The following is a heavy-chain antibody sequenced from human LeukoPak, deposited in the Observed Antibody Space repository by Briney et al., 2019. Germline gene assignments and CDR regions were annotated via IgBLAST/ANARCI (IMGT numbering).Heavy chain of an antibody. D-gene: IGHD6-13*01. J-gene: IGHJ4*02. CDR2: ISGSSTST. V-gene: IGHV3-23*01. Sequence: PGGSLRCSCAASGFTFSIYVMTWVRQAPGKGLEWVSGISGSSTSTWYADSVKGRFTISRDNSKNTLYLQMNSLRAEDTAVYYCAKDRDSSSGSSYLDFWGQGTLVTVSS. CDR1: GFTFSIYV. CDR3: AKDRDSSSGSSYLDF.